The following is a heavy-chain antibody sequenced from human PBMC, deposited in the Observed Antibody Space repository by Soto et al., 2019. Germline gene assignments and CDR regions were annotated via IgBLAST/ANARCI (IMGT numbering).Heavy chain of an antibody. J-gene: IGHJ4*02. D-gene: IGHD3-16*02. Sequence: PGGSLRLSCAASGFTFSSYGMHWVRQAPGKGLEWVAVISYDGSNKYYADSVKGRFTISRDNSKNTLYLQMNSLRAEDTAVYYCAKFSAMITFGGVIGLDYWGQGTLVTVSS. CDR2: ISYDGSNK. CDR3: AKFSAMITFGGVIGLDY. CDR1: GFTFSSYG. V-gene: IGHV3-30*18.